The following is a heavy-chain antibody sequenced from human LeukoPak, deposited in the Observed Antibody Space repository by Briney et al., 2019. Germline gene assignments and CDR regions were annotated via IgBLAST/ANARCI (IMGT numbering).Heavy chain of an antibody. V-gene: IGHV3-23*01. Sequence: GGSLRLSCAASGFTFSSYAMGWVRQAPGKGLEWVSAISGSGGNTYYADSVKGRFTISRDNSKNTLYLQMNSLRAEDTAVYYCAQRKWSSGCPFDYWGQGTLATVSS. CDR3: AQRKWSSGCPFDY. J-gene: IGHJ4*02. CDR1: GFTFSSYA. CDR2: ISGSGGNT. D-gene: IGHD6-19*01.